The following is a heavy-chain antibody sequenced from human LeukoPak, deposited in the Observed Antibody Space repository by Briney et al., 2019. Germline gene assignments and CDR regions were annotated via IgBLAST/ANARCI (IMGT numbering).Heavy chain of an antibody. J-gene: IGHJ3*02. Sequence: GGSLRLSCAASGFTFSSFALSWVRQAPGKGLEWVSAISGSGGSAFYADSVKGRFTISRDNSKNRLFLQINSLRVEDTAVYYCAKDVLFSSEFPGAFDIWGQGTLVTVSS. CDR3: AKDVLFSSEFPGAFDI. V-gene: IGHV3-23*01. CDR1: GFTFSSFA. CDR2: ISGSGGSA. D-gene: IGHD3-22*01.